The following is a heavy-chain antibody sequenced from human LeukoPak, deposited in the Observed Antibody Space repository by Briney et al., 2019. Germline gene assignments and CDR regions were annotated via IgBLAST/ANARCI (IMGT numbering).Heavy chain of an antibody. J-gene: IGHJ3*02. CDR3: ATVVPAAIGHAFDI. CDR1: GGSISSSSYY. D-gene: IGHD2-2*01. CDR2: IYYSGST. Sequence: SETLSLTCTVSGGSISSSSYYWGWIRQPPGKGLEWIGYIYYSGSTNYNPSLKSRVTISVDRSKNQFSLKLSSVTAADTAVYYCATVVPAAIGHAFDIWGQGTMVTVSS. V-gene: IGHV4-61*05.